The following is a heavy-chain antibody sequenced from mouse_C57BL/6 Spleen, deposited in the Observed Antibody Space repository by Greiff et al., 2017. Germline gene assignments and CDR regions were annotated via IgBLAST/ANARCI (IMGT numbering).Heavy chain of an antibody. J-gene: IGHJ4*01. V-gene: IGHV1-55*01. CDR1: GYTLTSYC. D-gene: IGHD3-2*02. CDR2: IYPGSGST. CDR3: ARRAAQATGGRDY. Sequence: VQLQQPGAELVKPGASVKMSCKASGYTLTSYCITWVKQRPGPGLEWIGDIYPGSGSTNYNAKFKSKATLTVDTSSSTAYVQLRSLTSEDSAVYYCARRAAQATGGRDYWGQGTSVTVSS.